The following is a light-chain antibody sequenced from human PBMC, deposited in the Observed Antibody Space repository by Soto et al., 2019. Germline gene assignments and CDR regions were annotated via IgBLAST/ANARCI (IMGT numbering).Light chain of an antibody. V-gene: IGKV1-6*01. CDR3: LQDYSYPRT. J-gene: IGKJ4*01. CDR2: AAS. CDR1: QGIRND. Sequence: AIQMTQSPSSLSASVGDRATITCLASQGIRNDLGWYQQKPGKAPKVLIYAASTLQSGVPSRFSGSGFGTDFTLTISSLQPDDFATYYCLQDYSYPRTFGEGTKVDIK.